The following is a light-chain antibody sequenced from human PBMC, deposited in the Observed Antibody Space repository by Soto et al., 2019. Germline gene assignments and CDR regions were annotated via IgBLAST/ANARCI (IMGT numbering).Light chain of an antibody. V-gene: IGLV1-44*01. J-gene: IGLJ1*01. CDR3: AAWDDSLNGYV. CDR2: SNN. Sequence: QSVLTQPPSASGTPGQRVTISCSGSSSNIGSNTVNWYQQLPGTAPKLLIYSNNQRPSGVPDRFSGSKSGTSASLAISVLQSEDEADYYCAAWDDSLNGYVFGTGTKVAVL. CDR1: SSNIGSNT.